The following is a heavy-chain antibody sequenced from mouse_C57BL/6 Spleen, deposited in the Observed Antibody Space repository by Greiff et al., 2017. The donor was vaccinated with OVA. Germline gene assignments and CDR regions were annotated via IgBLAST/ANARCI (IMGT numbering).Heavy chain of an antibody. J-gene: IGHJ1*03. V-gene: IGHV14-3*01. CDR1: GFNIKNTY. D-gene: IGHD1-1*01. Sequence: VQLQQSVAELVRPGASVKLSCTASGFNIKNTYMHWVKQRPEQGLEWIGRIDPANGNTKYAPKFQGKATITADTSSNTAYLQLSSLTSEDTAIYYGARAGYYGSSSYWYFDVWGTGTTVTVSS. CDR2: IDPANGNT. CDR3: ARAGYYGSSSYWYFDV.